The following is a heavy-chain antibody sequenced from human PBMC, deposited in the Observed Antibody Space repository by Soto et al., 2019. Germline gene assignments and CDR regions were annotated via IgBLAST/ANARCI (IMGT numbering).Heavy chain of an antibody. Sequence: GGSLRLSCAASGFTFSSYGMHWVRQAPGKGLEWVAVISYDGSNKYYADSVKGRFTISRDNSKNTLYLQMNSLRAEDTAVYYCARGSRMTTVTTLGYWGQGTLVTVSS. D-gene: IGHD4-4*01. V-gene: IGHV3-30*03. CDR1: GFTFSSYG. CDR3: ARGSRMTTVTTLGY. CDR2: ISYDGSNK. J-gene: IGHJ4*02.